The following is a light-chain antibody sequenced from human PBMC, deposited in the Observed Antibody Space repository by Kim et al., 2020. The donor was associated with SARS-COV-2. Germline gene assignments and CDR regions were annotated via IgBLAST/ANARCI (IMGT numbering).Light chain of an antibody. V-gene: IGLV3-1*01. CDR2: QDR. J-gene: IGLJ2*01. CDR1: KLGDKY. Sequence: VSPGQTASITCSGDKLGDKYACWYQQKPGQSPVLVIYQDRKRPSGIPERFSGSNSGNTATLTISGTQAMDEADYYCQAWDSSTVVFGRGTKLTVL. CDR3: QAWDSSTVV.